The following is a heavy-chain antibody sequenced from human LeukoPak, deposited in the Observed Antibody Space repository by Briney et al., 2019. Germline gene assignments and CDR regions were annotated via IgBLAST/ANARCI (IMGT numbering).Heavy chain of an antibody. Sequence: PSETLSLTCTVSGGSITSGGYYWSWIRQHPGKGLEWIGYIYYSGGTYYNPSLRSRVTISIDTSKNLLSLNLTSVTAADTAVYYCARDRVRGVITYAGFDPWGQGTLVTVSS. CDR3: ARDRVRGVITYAGFDP. D-gene: IGHD3-10*01. CDR1: GGSITSGGYY. CDR2: IYYSGGT. V-gene: IGHV4-31*03. J-gene: IGHJ5*02.